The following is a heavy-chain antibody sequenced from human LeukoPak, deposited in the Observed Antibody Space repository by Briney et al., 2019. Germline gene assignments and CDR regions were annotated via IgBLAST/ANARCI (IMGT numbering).Heavy chain of an antibody. J-gene: IGHJ4*02. V-gene: IGHV4-4*07. CDR3: ARQIASAGTAGFDF. CDR2: IYSTGST. Sequence: SETLCLTCTVSGGSISSYYWSWIRQPAGKGLEWIGRIYSTGSTNYNPSLKSRVTMSVDTSKNQFSLRLRSVTAADTAVYYCARQIASAGTAGFDFWGQGALVTVSS. CDR1: GGSISSYY. D-gene: IGHD6-13*01.